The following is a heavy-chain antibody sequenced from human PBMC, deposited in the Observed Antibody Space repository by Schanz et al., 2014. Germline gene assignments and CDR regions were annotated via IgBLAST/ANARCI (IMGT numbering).Heavy chain of an antibody. Sequence: QVQLVQSGAEVKKPGASVKVSCKTSGYTFSSYGITWVRQAPGQGLEWMGWISPYNGNTNYAPKVQGRVTMTTDTSTSTAYMELRSLRSDDTAVYYCARGGYSSGWYDRDIAHFDYWGQGTLVIVSS. D-gene: IGHD6-19*01. CDR1: GYTFSSYG. CDR3: ARGGYSSGWYDRDIAHFDY. V-gene: IGHV1-18*01. CDR2: ISPYNGNT. J-gene: IGHJ4*02.